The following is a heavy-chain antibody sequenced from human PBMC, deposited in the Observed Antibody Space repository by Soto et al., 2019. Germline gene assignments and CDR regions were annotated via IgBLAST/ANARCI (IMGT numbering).Heavy chain of an antibody. V-gene: IGHV4-30-4*01. CDR3: ARQYGGYEYYFDY. Sequence: QVQLQESGPGLVKPSETLSLTCTVSGSSTSSGDYYWSWIRQPPGKGLEWIGYIYYSGITYYNPSLKNRLTISQDTSKNQFSLKLRSVTAADTAVYYCARQYGGYEYYFDYWGQGTLVTVSS. CDR2: IYYSGIT. CDR1: GSSTSSGDYY. D-gene: IGHD5-12*01. J-gene: IGHJ4*02.